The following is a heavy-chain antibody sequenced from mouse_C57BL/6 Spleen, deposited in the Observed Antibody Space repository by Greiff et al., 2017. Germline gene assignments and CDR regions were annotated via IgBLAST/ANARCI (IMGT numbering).Heavy chain of an antibody. CDR3: ARTGSSYGYFDY. V-gene: IGHV1-52*01. D-gene: IGHD1-1*01. CDR2: IDPSDSET. Sequence: QVQLQQPGAELVRPGSSVKLSCKASGYTFTNYWMHWVKQRPIQGLEWIGNIDPSDSETNYNQKFKDKATLTVDKSSSTAYMQLSSLTSEDSAVYYCARTGSSYGYFDYWGQGTTLTVSS. CDR1: GYTFTNYW. J-gene: IGHJ2*01.